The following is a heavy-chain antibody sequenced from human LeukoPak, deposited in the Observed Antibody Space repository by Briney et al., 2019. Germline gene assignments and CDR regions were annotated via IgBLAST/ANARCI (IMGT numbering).Heavy chain of an antibody. CDR2: ISGSGGAT. V-gene: IGHV3-23*01. J-gene: IGHJ6*02. D-gene: IGHD2-21*01. CDR1: GFTFSNYA. Sequence: PGGSLRLSCAASGFTFSNYAMSWVRQAPGKGLEWVSGISGSGGATYYADSVKGRFTISRDNSKNTLYLQMSGLRAEGTAVYYCAKKVITYYYGMDVWGQGTTVTVSS. CDR3: AKKVITYYYGMDV.